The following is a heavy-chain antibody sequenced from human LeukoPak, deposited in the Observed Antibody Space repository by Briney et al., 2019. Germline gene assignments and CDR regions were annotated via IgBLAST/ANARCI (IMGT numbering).Heavy chain of an antibody. CDR2: IYYSGST. J-gene: IGHJ4*02. Sequence: SETLSLTCTVSGGSISSSSYYWGWIRQPPGKGLEWIGSIYYSGSTYYNPSLKSRVTISVDTSKNQFSLKLSSVTAADTAVYYCARGIKPGYSSSWYCWGQGTLVTVSS. D-gene: IGHD6-13*01. CDR3: ARGIKPGYSSSWYC. CDR1: GGSISSSSYY. V-gene: IGHV4-39*07.